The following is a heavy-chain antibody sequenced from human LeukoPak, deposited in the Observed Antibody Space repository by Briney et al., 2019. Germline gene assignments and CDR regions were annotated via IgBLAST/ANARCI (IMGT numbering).Heavy chain of an antibody. V-gene: IGHV4-39*07. CDR3: AREVVGVINH. CDR1: GGSISSSSYY. Sequence: SETLSLTCTVSGGSISSSSYYWGWIRQPPGKGLEWIGSIYYSGSTYYNPCLKSRVTISVDTSKNQFSLKLSSVTAADTAVYYCAREVVGVINHWGQGTLVTVSS. J-gene: IGHJ5*02. CDR2: IYYSGST. D-gene: IGHD3-16*02.